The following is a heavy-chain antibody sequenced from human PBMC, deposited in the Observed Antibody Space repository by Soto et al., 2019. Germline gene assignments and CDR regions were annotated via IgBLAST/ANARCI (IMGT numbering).Heavy chain of an antibody. J-gene: IGHJ4*02. V-gene: IGHV3-23*01. CDR3: AKRPGSGWYYYDY. Sequence: GSLRLSCAASGFTFSSYAMSWVRQAPGKGLEWVSAISGSGGSTYYADSVKGRFTISRDNSKNTLYLQMNSLRAEDTAVYFCAKRPGSGWYYYDYWGQGTLVTVSS. CDR1: GFTFSSYA. CDR2: ISGSGGST. D-gene: IGHD6-19*01.